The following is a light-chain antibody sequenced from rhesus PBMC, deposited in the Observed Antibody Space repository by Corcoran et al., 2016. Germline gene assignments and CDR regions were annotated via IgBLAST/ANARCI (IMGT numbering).Light chain of an antibody. Sequence: DIQMTQSPSSLSASVGDRVTITCRASQGIRNILTWHQEKPGKPPKRLIYAASSLETGVPSRFSGSGSGTAFTLTIGGLRPEGFATYYCLQGYSAPFTFGPGTKLYIK. CDR3: LQGYSAPFT. V-gene: IGKV1-36*02. J-gene: IGKJ3*01. CDR1: QGIRNI. CDR2: AAS.